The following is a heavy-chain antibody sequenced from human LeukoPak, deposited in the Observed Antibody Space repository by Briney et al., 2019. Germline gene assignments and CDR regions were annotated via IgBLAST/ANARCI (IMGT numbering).Heavy chain of an antibody. J-gene: IGHJ6*02. V-gene: IGHV1-2*02. CDR1: GYTFTSYD. D-gene: IGHD2-8*01. CDR3: ARDTLYFEVDV. Sequence: ASVTVSCKASGYTFTSYDINWVRQATGQGLEWMGWMNPNSGGTNYAQKFQGRVTMTRDTSISTAYMELSRLRSDDTAVYYCARDTLYFEVDVWGQGTTVTVSS. CDR2: MNPNSGGT.